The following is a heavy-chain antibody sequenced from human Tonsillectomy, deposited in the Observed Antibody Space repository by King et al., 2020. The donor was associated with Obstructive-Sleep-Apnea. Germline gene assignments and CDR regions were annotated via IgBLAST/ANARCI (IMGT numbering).Heavy chain of an antibody. J-gene: IGHJ4*02. V-gene: IGHV1-2*04. CDR2: INPNSAGT. D-gene: IGHD7-27*01. Sequence: EQLVQSGAEVKKPGASVKISCKASGFTLTAYYIHWVRQAPGQGLEWMGWINPNSAGTNYTQKFQDWVTMTRDTSISTAYMELRNLRSDDTAVYYFARGEHHYSHSLIGASALGYWGQGTLVTVSS. CDR1: GFTLTAYY. CDR3: ARGEHHYSHSLIGASALGY.